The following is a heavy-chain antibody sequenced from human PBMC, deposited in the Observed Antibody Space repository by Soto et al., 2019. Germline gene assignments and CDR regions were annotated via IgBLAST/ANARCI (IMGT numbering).Heavy chain of an antibody. Sequence: SETLSLTGTVSGGSISSYYWSWIRQPPGKGLECIGYIYNTGSTKYNPSLKSRVAMSVDTSKNQFSLKLSSVTAADTAVYYCARVVGVVNRPKYSYYGMDLWGQGNTVTVSS. V-gene: IGHV4-59*01. CDR2: IYNTGST. D-gene: IGHD3-3*01. CDR1: GGSISSYY. J-gene: IGHJ6*02. CDR3: ARVVGVVNRPKYSYYGMDL.